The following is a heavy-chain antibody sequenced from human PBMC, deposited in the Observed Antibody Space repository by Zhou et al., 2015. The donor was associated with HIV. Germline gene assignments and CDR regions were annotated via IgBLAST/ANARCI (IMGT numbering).Heavy chain of an antibody. D-gene: IGHD5-12*01. V-gene: IGHV1-18*01. CDR1: GYTFTNYG. J-gene: IGHJ6*02. Sequence: QVQLVQSGAEVKKPGASVRVSCKASGYTFTNYGISWVRQAPGQGLEWMGWISVYNGNTNYAHKFQGRVTMTTDTSTSTAYMELSSLRSEDTAVYYCTTSGADINYYGMDVWGQGTTVTVSS. CDR3: TTSGADINYYGMDV. CDR2: ISVYNGNT.